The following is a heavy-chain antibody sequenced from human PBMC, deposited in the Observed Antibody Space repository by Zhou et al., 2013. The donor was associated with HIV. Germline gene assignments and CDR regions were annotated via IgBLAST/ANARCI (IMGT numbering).Heavy chain of an antibody. CDR3: ARGEWFGSLGKYHYYYMDV. CDR1: GYTFTDYY. CDR2: VDPEDGET. J-gene: IGHJ6*03. D-gene: IGHD3-10*01. V-gene: IGHV1-69-2*01. Sequence: EVQLVQSGAEVKKPGATVKISCKVSGYTFTDYYMHWVQQAPGKGLEWLGLVDPEDGETFYAEKFQGRVTITADTSTDTAYMELSSLTSEDTAVYYCARGEWFGSLGKYHYYYMDVWGKGTTVTVSS.